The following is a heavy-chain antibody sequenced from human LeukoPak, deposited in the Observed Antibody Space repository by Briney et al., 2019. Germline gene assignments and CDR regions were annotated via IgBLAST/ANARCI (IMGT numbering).Heavy chain of an antibody. CDR2: IYYSGDT. D-gene: IGHD3-3*01. Sequence: SETLSLTCTVSGGSISPYYWTWVRQPPGKGLEWLSYIYYSGDTRYNPSLKSRVTMSVDTSKNQFSLKLSSVTAADTAVYYCARFVLELIALRSVMGAFEIWGQGIMVSVSS. V-gene: IGHV4-59*01. CDR1: GGSISPYY. J-gene: IGHJ3*02. CDR3: ARFVLELIALRSVMGAFEI.